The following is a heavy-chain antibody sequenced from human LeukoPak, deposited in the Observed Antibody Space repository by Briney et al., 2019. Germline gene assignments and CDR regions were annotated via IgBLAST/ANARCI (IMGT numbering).Heavy chain of an antibody. J-gene: IGHJ4*02. Sequence: GGSLRLSCVASGFTFNIYGMRGVRPAPGKGREGVSSVGGGDDIHYADSVKGRFTGSRDDAKNTVYLQMNSLRVEDTAIYFCAKDATPRNRLWDHFDSWGQGTLVTVSS. V-gene: IGHV3-23*01. D-gene: IGHD2-21*01. CDR2: VGGGDDI. CDR3: AKDATPRNRLWDHFDS. CDR1: GFTFNIYG.